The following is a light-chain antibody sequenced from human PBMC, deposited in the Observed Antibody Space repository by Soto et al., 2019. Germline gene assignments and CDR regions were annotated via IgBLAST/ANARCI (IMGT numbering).Light chain of an antibody. CDR1: SSDVGSYNL. CDR3: CSYAGSSTFEV. CDR2: EGS. J-gene: IGLJ2*01. V-gene: IGLV2-23*03. Sequence: QSALTQPASVSGSPGQSITISCTGTSSDVGSYNLVSWYQQHPGKAPKLMIYEGSKRPSGVSNRFSGSKSGNTASLTISGLQAEDEADYYCCSYAGSSTFEVFGGGTKVPVL.